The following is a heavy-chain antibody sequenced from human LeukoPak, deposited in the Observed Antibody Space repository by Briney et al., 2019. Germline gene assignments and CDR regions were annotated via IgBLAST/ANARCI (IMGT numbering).Heavy chain of an antibody. J-gene: IGHJ3*02. D-gene: IGHD3-9*01. Sequence: SETLSLTCTVSGGSVSSGSYYWSWIRQPPGKGLEWIGYIYYSGSTNYNPSLKSRVPISVDTSKNQFSLKLSSVTAADTAVYYCAREGAYYDILTGYSPDAFDIWGQGTMVTVSS. CDR2: IYYSGST. V-gene: IGHV4-61*01. CDR1: GGSVSSGSYY. CDR3: AREGAYYDILTGYSPDAFDI.